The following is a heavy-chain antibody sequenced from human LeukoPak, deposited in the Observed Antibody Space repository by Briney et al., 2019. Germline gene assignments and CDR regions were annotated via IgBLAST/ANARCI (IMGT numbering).Heavy chain of an antibody. CDR1: SSYG. CDR2: IYYSGNT. J-gene: IGHJ4*02. V-gene: IGHV4-39*07. Sequence: SSYGMHWVRQPPGKRLEWIGSIYYSGNTYYNPSLMSRVTISVDTSKNQFSLHLSSVTAADTAVYYCARAPHFFDTSGSRYYFDSWGQGALVTVSS. D-gene: IGHD3-22*01. CDR3: ARAPHFFDTSGSRYYFDS.